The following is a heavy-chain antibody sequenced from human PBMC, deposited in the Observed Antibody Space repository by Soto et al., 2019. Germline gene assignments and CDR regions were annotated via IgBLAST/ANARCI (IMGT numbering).Heavy chain of an antibody. J-gene: IGHJ3*01. CDR2: INPNSGGT. V-gene: IGHV1-2*02. CDR3: ARASHDYYDALDV. CDR1: GYTFTGYY. D-gene: IGHD4-17*01. Sequence: ASVKVSCKASGYTFTGYYMHWVRQAPGQGLEWMGWINPNSGGTNYAQKFQGRVTTTRDTSISTAYMELSRLRSDDTAVYYCARASHDYYDALDVWGQGTMVTGSS.